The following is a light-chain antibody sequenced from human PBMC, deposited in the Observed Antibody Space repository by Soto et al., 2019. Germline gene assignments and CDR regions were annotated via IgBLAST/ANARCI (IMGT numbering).Light chain of an antibody. V-gene: IGKV3-20*01. Sequence: EIVLTQSPGTLSLSPGERATLSCRASQSVISDYVACYQQKPGQAPRLLIYGASSRHTGIPDRFSGSGSGTDFTLTINRLEPEDFAVYYCQQYGSSPKTFGQGTKVDIK. CDR1: QSVISDY. CDR2: GAS. CDR3: QQYGSSPKT. J-gene: IGKJ1*01.